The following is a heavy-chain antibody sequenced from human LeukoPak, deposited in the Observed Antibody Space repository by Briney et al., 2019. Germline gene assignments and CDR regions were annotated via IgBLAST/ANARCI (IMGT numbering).Heavy chain of an antibody. CDR2: IYYSGST. V-gene: IGHV4-59*01. CDR3: ARSIGSYGIDPFDY. Sequence: SETLSLTCTVSGGSISRNYWSWIRQPPGKGLEWIGYIYYSGSTNYNPSLKSRVTISVDTSKNQFSLKLSSVTAADTAVYYCARSIGSYGIDPFDYWGQGTLDTVSS. J-gene: IGHJ4*02. CDR1: GGSISRNY. D-gene: IGHD5-18*01.